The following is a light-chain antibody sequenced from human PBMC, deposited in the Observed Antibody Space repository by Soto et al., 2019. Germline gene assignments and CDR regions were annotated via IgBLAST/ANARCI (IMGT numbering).Light chain of an antibody. CDR2: RAS. Sequence: DIQMTQSPSTLSASVGDRVTITSRASQSVSDSLAWYKQKPGKAPSLLVYRASSLESGVPSRFSGSGSGTEFTLTISSLQPDDLASYYCQQYHSYPWTFGQGTEVVIK. J-gene: IGKJ1*01. V-gene: IGKV1-5*03. CDR3: QQYHSYPWT. CDR1: QSVSDS.